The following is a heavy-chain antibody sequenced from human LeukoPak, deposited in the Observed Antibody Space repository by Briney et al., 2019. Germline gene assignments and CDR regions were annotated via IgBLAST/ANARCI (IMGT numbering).Heavy chain of an antibody. V-gene: IGHV1-2*02. CDR1: GYTFTGYY. J-gene: IGHJ4*02. CDR2: INPSSGGT. CDR3: ASGVVDSPNDY. Sequence: ASVKVSCKASGYTFTGYYMHWVRQAPGQGLEWMGWINPSSGGTNYAQKFQGRVTMTRDASISTAYMELSRLRSDDTAVYYCASGVVDSPNDYWGQGTLVTVSS. D-gene: IGHD2-2*01.